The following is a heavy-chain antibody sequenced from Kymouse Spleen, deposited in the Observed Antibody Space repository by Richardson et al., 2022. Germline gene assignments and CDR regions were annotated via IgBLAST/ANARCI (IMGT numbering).Heavy chain of an antibody. J-gene: IGHJ4*02. D-gene: IGHD2-8*01. Sequence: EVQLVESGGGLVKPGGSLRLSCAASGFTFSNAWMSWVRQAPGKGLEWVGRIKSKTDGGTTDYAAPVKGRFTISRDDSKNTLYLQMNSLKTEDTAVYYCTTYCTNGVCDFDYWGQGTLVTVSS. CDR1: GFTFSNAW. V-gene: IGHV3-15*01. CDR2: IKSKTDGGTT. CDR3: TTYCTNGVCDFDY.